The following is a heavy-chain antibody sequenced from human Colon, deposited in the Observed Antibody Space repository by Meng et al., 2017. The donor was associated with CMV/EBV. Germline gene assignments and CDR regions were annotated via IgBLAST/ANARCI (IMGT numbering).Heavy chain of an antibody. CDR1: GGSISPYY. CDR3: ARALGDIVAADGMDV. V-gene: IGHV4-59*01. Sequence: SETLSLTCTVSGGSISPYYSSWIRQSPEKGLEWIGYIHYSGTPNYSLSFKSRVTISVDTSKNQFSLKVTSVTAADTAVYYCARALGDIVAADGMDVWGQGTTVTVSS. CDR2: IHYSGTP. J-gene: IGHJ6*02. D-gene: IGHD5-12*01.